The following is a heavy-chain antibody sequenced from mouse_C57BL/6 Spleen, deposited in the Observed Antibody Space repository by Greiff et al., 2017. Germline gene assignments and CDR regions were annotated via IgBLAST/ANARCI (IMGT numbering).Heavy chain of an antibody. CDR2: IHPSDSDT. Sequence: QVQLQQPGAELVKPGASVKVSCKASGYTFTSYWMHWVKQSPGQGLEWIGRIHPSDSDTNYNQKFKGKATLTVDKSSSTAYMQLSSLTSEDSAVYYCAIKGPYYYGSSGGFDYWGQGTTLTVSS. V-gene: IGHV1-74*01. CDR3: AIKGPYYYGSSGGFDY. D-gene: IGHD1-1*01. CDR1: GYTFTSYW. J-gene: IGHJ2*01.